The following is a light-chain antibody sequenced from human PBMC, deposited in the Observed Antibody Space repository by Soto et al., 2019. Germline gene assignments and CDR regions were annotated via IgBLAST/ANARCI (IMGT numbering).Light chain of an antibody. Sequence: TESPSTLSASVGDRVTITCRSSQGISNELGWYQQRPGKAPKVLIYGASNLQSGVPSRFSGSASGTDFTLTISSLQPEDFATYYCLQDYTHPWTFGQGTKVDIK. V-gene: IGKV1-6*01. CDR3: LQDYTHPWT. CDR1: QGISNE. CDR2: GAS. J-gene: IGKJ1*01.